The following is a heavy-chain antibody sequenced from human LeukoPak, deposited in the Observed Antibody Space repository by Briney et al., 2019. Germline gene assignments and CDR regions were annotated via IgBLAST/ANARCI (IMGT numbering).Heavy chain of an antibody. CDR3: ARVYYSSSYDYWYFDL. Sequence: PSETLSLTCTVSGYSISSGYSWGWIRQPPGKGLEWIGYIYYSGSTNYNPSLKSRVTISVDTSKNQFSLKLSSVTAADTAVYYCARVYYSSSYDYWYFDLWGRGTLVTVSS. J-gene: IGHJ2*01. CDR1: GYSISSGYS. V-gene: IGHV4-61*01. D-gene: IGHD6-13*01. CDR2: IYYSGST.